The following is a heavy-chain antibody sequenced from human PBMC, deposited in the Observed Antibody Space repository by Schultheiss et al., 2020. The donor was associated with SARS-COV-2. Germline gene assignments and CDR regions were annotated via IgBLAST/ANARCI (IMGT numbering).Heavy chain of an antibody. CDR2: IIPILGIA. CDR1: GGTFSSYA. V-gene: IGHV1-69*04. D-gene: IGHD2-15*01. Sequence: KISCKASGGTFSSYAISWVRQAPGQGLEWMGRIIPILGIANYAQKFQGRVTITADKSTSTAYMELSSLRSEDTAVYYCARLGPCSGVSCYSRRVDPWGQGTLVTVSS. J-gene: IGHJ5*02. CDR3: ARLGPCSGVSCYSRRVDP.